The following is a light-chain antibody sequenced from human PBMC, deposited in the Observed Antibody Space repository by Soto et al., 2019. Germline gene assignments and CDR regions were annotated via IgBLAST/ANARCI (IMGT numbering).Light chain of an antibody. CDR1: QSVSSNF. CDR2: GAS. J-gene: IGKJ2*02. Sequence: EIVLTQSPGTLSLPPGEIATLSCRASQSVSSNFLAWYQQKPGQAPKLLISGASTRATGIPERFSGSGSGTDFTLAISRLEPEDFALSSGQQYGSSPGTFGQGTKLEIK. CDR3: QQYGSSPGT. V-gene: IGKV3-20*01.